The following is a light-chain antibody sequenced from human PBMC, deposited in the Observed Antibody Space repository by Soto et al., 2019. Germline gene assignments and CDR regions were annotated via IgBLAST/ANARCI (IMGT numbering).Light chain of an antibody. J-gene: IGKJ1*01. Sequence: DIVLTQSPGTLSLSPGDRATLSCRPCQSVSRSYLGWYQQKPGQARRLLLYGASIRAAGGPDRFGGSGSGTEFTLTISRLEPEDLTVYYCHHYETFGQGTKVDIK. CDR2: GAS. CDR3: HHYET. V-gene: IGKV3-20*01. CDR1: QSVSRSY.